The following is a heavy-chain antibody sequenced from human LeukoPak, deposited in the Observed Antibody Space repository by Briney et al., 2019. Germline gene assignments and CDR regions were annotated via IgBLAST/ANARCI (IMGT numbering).Heavy chain of an antibody. CDR1: GGSFSGYY. Sequence: TSETLSLTCAVYGGSFSGYYWSWIRQPPGKGLEWIGEINHSGSTNYNPSLKSRVTISVDTSKNQISLKLSSVTAADTAVYYCASYGGRVGGLGYWGQGTLVTVSS. CDR2: INHSGST. J-gene: IGHJ4*02. V-gene: IGHV4-34*01. D-gene: IGHD4-23*01. CDR3: ASYGGRVGGLGY.